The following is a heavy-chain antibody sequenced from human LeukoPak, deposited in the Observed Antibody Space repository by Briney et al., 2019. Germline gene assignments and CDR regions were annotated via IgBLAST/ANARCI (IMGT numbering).Heavy chain of an antibody. Sequence: SETLSLTCTVSGGSISSYYWSWIRQPPGKGLEWIGYIHYSGSTTYNPSPKSRVTISVDTSKNQFSLKLSSVTAVDTAVYYCARGLIFWYFDLWGRGTLVTVSS. J-gene: IGHJ2*01. CDR1: GGSISSYY. CDR3: ARGLIFWYFDL. D-gene: IGHD3-16*01. V-gene: IGHV4-59*01. CDR2: IHYSGST.